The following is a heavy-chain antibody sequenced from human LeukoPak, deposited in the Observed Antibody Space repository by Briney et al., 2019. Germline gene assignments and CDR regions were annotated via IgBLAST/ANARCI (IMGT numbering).Heavy chain of an antibody. D-gene: IGHD1-26*01. J-gene: IGHJ6*03. V-gene: IGHV3-23*01. CDR1: GFTFSNYA. CDR3: AKWDENFYYMDV. Sequence: PGGSLRLSCAASGFTFSNYAISWVRQAPRKGLEWVSSISGSGGGTFYASSVRGRFTISRDNSKDTVFLQMNGLRAEDTAMYYCAKWDENFYYMDVWGQGTTVTVSS. CDR2: ISGSGGGT.